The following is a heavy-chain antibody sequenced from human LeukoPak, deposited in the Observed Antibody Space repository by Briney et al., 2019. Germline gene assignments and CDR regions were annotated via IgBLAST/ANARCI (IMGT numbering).Heavy chain of an antibody. CDR3: AREDYSSGWSVADY. CDR1: GFTFSSYS. D-gene: IGHD6-19*01. J-gene: IGHJ4*02. V-gene: IGHV3-21*01. CDR2: ISSSSSYI. Sequence: GGSLRLSCAASGFTFSSYSMNWVRQAPGKGLEWVSSISSSSSYIYYADSVKGRFTISRDNAKNSLYLQMNSLRAEDTAVYYCAREDYSSGWSVADYWGQGTLVTVSS.